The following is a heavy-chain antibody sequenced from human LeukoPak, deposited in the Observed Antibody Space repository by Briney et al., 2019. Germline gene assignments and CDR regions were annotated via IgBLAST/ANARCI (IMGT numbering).Heavy chain of an antibody. V-gene: IGHV3-21*01. CDR1: ALSLSTTS. CDR2: ISRTSSYI. J-gene: IGHJ6*02. CDR3: ARGVMGANSQVYFYYGMDV. D-gene: IGHD2-8*01. Sequence: GGSLRLSCAAAALSLSTTSTNWVRQTPGKGLEWVSSISRTSSYIYYADSVKGRFTLSRDNGKNSLYLQMNSLRAEDTAVYYCARGVMGANSQVYFYYGMDVWGQGTTVTVSS.